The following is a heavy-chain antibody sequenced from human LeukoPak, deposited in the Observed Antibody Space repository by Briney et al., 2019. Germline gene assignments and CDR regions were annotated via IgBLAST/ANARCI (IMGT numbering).Heavy chain of an antibody. Sequence: ASVKVSCKXSGGTFSSYAISWVRQAPGQGLERMGGISPIFGTANYAQKFQGRVTITADESTSTAYMELSSLRSEDTAVYYCARDSNLGYCSSTSCFKRPRERFDPWGQGTLVTVSS. CDR3: ARDSNLGYCSSTSCFKRPRERFDP. D-gene: IGHD2-2*01. CDR1: GGTFSSYA. V-gene: IGHV1-69*13. J-gene: IGHJ5*02. CDR2: ISPIFGTA.